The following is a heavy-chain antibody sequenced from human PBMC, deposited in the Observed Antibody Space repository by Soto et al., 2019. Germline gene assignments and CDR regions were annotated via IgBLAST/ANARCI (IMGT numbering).Heavy chain of an antibody. J-gene: IGHJ6*03. V-gene: IGHV4-34*01. D-gene: IGHD2-2*01. CDR2: IYHSGGT. Sequence: SETLSLTCAVYGGSFSGYYWSWIRQPPGKGLEWIGEIYHSGGTNYNPSLKSRVTISVDTSKNQFSLKLSSVTAADTAVYYCARVMGYCSSTTCYRTYYYMDVWGKGTTVTVSS. CDR3: ARVMGYCSSTTCYRTYYYMDV. CDR1: GGSFSGYY.